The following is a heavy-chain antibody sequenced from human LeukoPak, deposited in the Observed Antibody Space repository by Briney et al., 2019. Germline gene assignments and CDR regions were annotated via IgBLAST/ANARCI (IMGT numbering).Heavy chain of an antibody. CDR1: GLTFSSYG. Sequence: GGSLRLSCEASGLTFSSYGMHWVRQAPGKGLEWVAVIWSDGSNKYYADSVKGRFAISRDNSKNTVWLQMDSLRAEDTAVYYCASAAGAYDNWGQGTLVTVSS. CDR3: ASAAGAYDN. CDR2: IWSDGSNK. D-gene: IGHD6-13*01. J-gene: IGHJ4*02. V-gene: IGHV3-33*01.